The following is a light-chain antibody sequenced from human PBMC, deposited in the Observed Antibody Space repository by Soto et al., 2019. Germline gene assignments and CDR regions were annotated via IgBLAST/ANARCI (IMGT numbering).Light chain of an antibody. J-gene: IGKJ1*01. CDR3: QQRSNWPKT. V-gene: IGKV3-15*01. Sequence: IVMTQSPAALSVSPGERATLSCRASHRVSSYLAWYQQRPGQAPRLLIYGASTRATGIPARFSGSASGTEFTLTISSLQSEDFAVYYCQQRSNWPKTFGQGTKVHI. CDR2: GAS. CDR1: HRVSSY.